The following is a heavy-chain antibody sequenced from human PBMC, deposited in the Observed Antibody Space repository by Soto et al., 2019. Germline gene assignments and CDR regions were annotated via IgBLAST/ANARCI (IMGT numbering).Heavy chain of an antibody. Sequence: QLQLQESGPGLVKSSETLSLTCTVSGGSISSDIYYWGWIRQPPGKGLEWIATIYHSGSTFYNPSLQRRVTISGDTSKKQFSLGLSSLTAADTAVYYCARIPLSQSRRWDFGYWGQGTLVTVSS. CDR2: IYHSGST. CDR3: ARIPLSQSRRWDFGY. CDR1: GGSISSDIYY. J-gene: IGHJ4*02. V-gene: IGHV4-39*01. D-gene: IGHD1-26*01.